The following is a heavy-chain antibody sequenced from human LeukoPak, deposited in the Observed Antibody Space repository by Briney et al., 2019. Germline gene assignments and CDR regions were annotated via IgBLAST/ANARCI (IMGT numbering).Heavy chain of an antibody. CDR2: IGGSGETT. CDR1: GFTFTSYA. CDR3: AKDFYCRTTSCYGADV. V-gene: IGHV3-23*01. Sequence: PGGSLRLSCAASGFTFTSYAMSWVRQAPGKGLEWVSVIGGSGETTYYADSVKGRFTISRDNSKNTLFLQMNSLRAEDTAVYYCAKDFYCRTTSCYGADVWGQGTTVTVSS. J-gene: IGHJ6*02. D-gene: IGHD2-2*01.